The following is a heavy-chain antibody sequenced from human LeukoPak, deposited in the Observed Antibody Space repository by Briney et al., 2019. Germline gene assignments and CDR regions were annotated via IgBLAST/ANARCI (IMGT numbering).Heavy chain of an antibody. J-gene: IGHJ4*02. CDR2: ISYDGSDK. CDR3: ARDSDNWNYDV. V-gene: IGHV3-30*04. CDR1: GFTFSSYA. Sequence: PGGSLRLSCAASGFTFSSYAMHWVRQAPGKGLEWVAVISYDGSDKYYADSVKGRFTISRDNSKNTLYLQMNSLRAEDTVVYYCARDSDNWNYDVWGQGTLVTVSS. D-gene: IGHD1-7*01.